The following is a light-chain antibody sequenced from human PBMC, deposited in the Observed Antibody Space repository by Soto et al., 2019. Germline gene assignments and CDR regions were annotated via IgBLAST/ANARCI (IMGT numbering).Light chain of an antibody. Sequence: EIVMTQSPATLSMSPGERATLSCRASQSVSTTLAWYQHKPGQAPRLLISGVSTRATGIPARFSGSGSGTEFTLTISSLQSEDFAIYYCQQYNNWPWTFGRGTKV. CDR2: GVS. J-gene: IGKJ1*01. CDR1: QSVSTT. CDR3: QQYNNWPWT. V-gene: IGKV3-15*01.